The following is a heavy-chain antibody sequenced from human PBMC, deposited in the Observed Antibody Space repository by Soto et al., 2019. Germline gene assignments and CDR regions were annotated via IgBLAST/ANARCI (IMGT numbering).Heavy chain of an antibody. Sequence: PGGSLRLSCAASGFTFSDHYMDWVRQAPGKGLEWVGRSRNKANSYTTEYAASVKGRFTISRDDSKNSLYLQMNSLKTEDTAVYYCAHTIVGTATRHFQHWGQGTLVTVSS. J-gene: IGHJ1*01. CDR1: GFTFSDHY. D-gene: IGHD1-26*01. CDR3: AHTIVGTATRHFQH. V-gene: IGHV3-72*01. CDR2: SRNKANSYTT.